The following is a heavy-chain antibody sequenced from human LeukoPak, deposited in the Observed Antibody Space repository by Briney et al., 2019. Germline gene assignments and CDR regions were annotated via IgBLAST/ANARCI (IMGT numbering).Heavy chain of an antibody. CDR2: IHSNGGT. CDR1: GGSISSSTFY. CDR3: ARRDLRDLDY. Sequence: SETLSLTCTVSGGSISSSTFYWGWIRQAPGKGLEWIGSIHSNGGTYYNPSLKSRVTISVDTSKNQFSLRLSSVTAADTAVYYCARRDLRDLDYWGQGTLVTVSS. J-gene: IGHJ4*02. V-gene: IGHV4-39*01. D-gene: IGHD4-17*01.